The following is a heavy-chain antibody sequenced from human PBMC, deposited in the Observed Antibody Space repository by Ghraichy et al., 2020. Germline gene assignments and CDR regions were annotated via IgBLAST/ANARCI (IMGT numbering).Heavy chain of an antibody. Sequence: LSLTCVASGFTFSRYWMTWVRQALGKGLEWVANVSPHGDETCYLGSVKGRFTISRDNARNSVNLLLNSLRAEDAAVYYCASLNVDTTMSDAFDSWGRGTLVTVSS. D-gene: IGHD5-18*01. J-gene: IGHJ4*02. CDR1: GFTFSRYW. CDR2: VSPHGDET. V-gene: IGHV3-7*03. CDR3: ASLNVDTTMSDAFDS.